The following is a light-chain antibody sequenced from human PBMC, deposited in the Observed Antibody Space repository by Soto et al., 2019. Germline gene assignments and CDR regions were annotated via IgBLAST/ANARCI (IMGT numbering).Light chain of an antibody. Sequence: SALTQPASVSGSPGRSITIYCPGTSSDVGGYNYVSWYQHHPGKAPKLMIYDVSNRPSGVSNRFSGSKSGNTASLTISGLQPEDEADYYCSSYTTSNTRQIVFGTGTKVTVL. CDR2: DVS. V-gene: IGLV2-14*03. CDR1: SSDVGGYNY. J-gene: IGLJ1*01. CDR3: SSYTTSNTRQIV.